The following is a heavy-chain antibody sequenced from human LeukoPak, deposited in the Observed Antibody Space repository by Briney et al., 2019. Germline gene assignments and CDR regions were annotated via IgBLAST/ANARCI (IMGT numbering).Heavy chain of an antibody. V-gene: IGHV2-5*02. CDR1: GFSLSTTGVG. D-gene: IGHD6-6*01. CDR3: AHNRQWQLAPPLYYYYYMDV. Sequence: ESGPTLVNPTQTLTLTCTFSGFSLSTTGVGVGWIRQPPGKALEWLTLIYWDDDKRYSPSLKSRLTITKDTSKNQVVLTMTNMDPVDTATYYCAHNRQWQLAPPLYYYYYMDVWGKGTTVTVSS. CDR2: IYWDDDK. J-gene: IGHJ6*03.